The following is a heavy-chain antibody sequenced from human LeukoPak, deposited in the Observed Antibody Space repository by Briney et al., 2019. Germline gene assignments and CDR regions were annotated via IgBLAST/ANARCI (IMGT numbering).Heavy chain of an antibody. CDR3: AREGTLLRFLEWVIKEDNWFDP. V-gene: IGHV4-61*02. Sequence: PSETLSLTCTVSGFSVSNDNYYWSWIRQPAGKGLEWIGRIYTSGSTNYNPSLKSRVTMSVDTSKNQFSLKLSSVTAADTAVYYCAREGTLLRFLEWVIKEDNWFDPWGQGTLVTVSS. D-gene: IGHD3-3*01. J-gene: IGHJ5*02. CDR1: GFSVSNDNYY. CDR2: IYTSGST.